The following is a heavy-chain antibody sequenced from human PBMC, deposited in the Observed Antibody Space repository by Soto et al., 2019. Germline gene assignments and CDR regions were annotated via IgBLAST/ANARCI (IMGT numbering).Heavy chain of an antibody. V-gene: IGHV4-39*01. J-gene: IGHJ4*02. Sequence: SETLSLTCTVSGGSISSSSYYWGWIRQPPGKGLEWIGSIYYSGSTYYNPSLKSRVTISVDTSKNQFSLKLSSVTAADTAVYYCARHLFGGPSYGFDSDYWGQGTLVTVSS. CDR2: IYYSGST. CDR1: GGSISSSSYY. D-gene: IGHD3-3*01. CDR3: ARHLFGGPSYGFDSDY.